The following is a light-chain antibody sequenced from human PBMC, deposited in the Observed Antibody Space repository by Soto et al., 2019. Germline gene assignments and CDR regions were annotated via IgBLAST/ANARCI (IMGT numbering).Light chain of an antibody. CDR3: QQLNSYPRT. V-gene: IGKV1-9*01. CDR1: QGISSY. J-gene: IGKJ4*01. Sequence: DIQLTQSPSFLSASVGDRVTITCRASQGISSYLAWYQQKPGQDPKLLIYAASTLPSGVPSRFSGSGSGTEFTLIISSLQPEDFATYYCQQLNSYPRTFGGGTKVEIK. CDR2: AAS.